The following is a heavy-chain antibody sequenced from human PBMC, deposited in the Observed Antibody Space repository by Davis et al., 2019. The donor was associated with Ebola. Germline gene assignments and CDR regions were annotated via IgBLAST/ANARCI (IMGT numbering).Heavy chain of an antibody. CDR3: ARYCHYTDCSYFDC. CDR2: ISASEGHT. V-gene: IGHV3-23*01. D-gene: IGHD2-15*01. Sequence: GESLKISCAASGFTFSRDWMSWVRQAPGKGLEWVSTISASEGHTHYSDSVRGRFTISRDNSKNTLYLQMNSLRAEDTATYYCARYCHYTDCSYFDCWGQGTMVAVSS. J-gene: IGHJ4*02. CDR1: GFTFSRDW.